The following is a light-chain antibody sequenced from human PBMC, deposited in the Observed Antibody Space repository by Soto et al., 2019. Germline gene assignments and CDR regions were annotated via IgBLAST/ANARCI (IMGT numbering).Light chain of an antibody. CDR2: DAS. V-gene: IGKV3-11*01. Sequence: EIVLAQSPATLXXXXXXXXXXXXRASQSVSSYLAWYQQKPGQAPRLLIYDASNGATGIPARFSGSGSGTDFTLTISSLEPEDFAVYYCQQRSNWPRTFGQGTKVDIK. J-gene: IGKJ1*01. CDR3: QQRSNWPRT. CDR1: QSVSSY.